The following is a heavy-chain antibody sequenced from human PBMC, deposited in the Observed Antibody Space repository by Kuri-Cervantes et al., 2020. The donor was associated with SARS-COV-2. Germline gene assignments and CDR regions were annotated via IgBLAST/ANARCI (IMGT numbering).Heavy chain of an antibody. V-gene: IGHV3-20*04. CDR1: GFTFDDYG. Sequence: GESLKISCAASGFTFDDYGMSWVRQAPGKGLEWVSGINWNGGSTGYADSVKGRFTISRDNSKNTLYLQMNSLRAEDTAVYYCAKQSPAQWELLNPYYYYYMDVWGKGTTVTVSS. CDR3: AKQSPAQWELLNPYYYYYMDV. D-gene: IGHD1-26*01. J-gene: IGHJ6*03. CDR2: INWNGGST.